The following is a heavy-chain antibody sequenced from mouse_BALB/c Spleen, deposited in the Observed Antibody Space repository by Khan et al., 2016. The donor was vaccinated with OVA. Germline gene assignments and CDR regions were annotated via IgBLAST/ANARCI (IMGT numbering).Heavy chain of an antibody. D-gene: IGHD1-2*01. CDR2: ISDLAYSI. CDR3: ARGGGTAPFAY. Sequence: VELVESGGGLVQPGGSRKLSCAASGFTFSDYGMAWVRQAPGKGPEWVAFISDLAYSIYYADTVTGRFTLSRENVKNTLYLEMSSLRSEDTAMYYGARGGGTAPFAYWGQGTLVTVSA. V-gene: IGHV5-15*02. J-gene: IGHJ3*01. CDR1: GFTFSDYG.